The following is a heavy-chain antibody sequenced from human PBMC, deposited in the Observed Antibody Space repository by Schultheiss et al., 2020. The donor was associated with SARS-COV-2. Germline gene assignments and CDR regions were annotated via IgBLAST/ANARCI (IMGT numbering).Heavy chain of an antibody. V-gene: IGHV3-23*01. D-gene: IGHD2/OR15-2a*01. Sequence: GGSLRLSCAAPGLIFKNYAMTWVRLAPGKGLEWVSTISGSGKTTYYADSVKGRFTISRDNSKNTVYLQMDSLRVEDTATYYCANSASNFDYWGQGTLVTVSS. CDR1: GLIFKNYA. CDR3: ANSASNFDY. J-gene: IGHJ4*02. CDR2: ISGSGKTT.